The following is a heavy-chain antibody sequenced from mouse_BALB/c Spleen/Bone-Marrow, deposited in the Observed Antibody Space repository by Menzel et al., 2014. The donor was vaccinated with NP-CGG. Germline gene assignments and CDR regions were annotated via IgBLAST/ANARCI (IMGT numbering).Heavy chain of an antibody. Sequence: VQLQQSGAELVKPGASVKLSCTASGFNIKDTYMHWVKQRPEQGLEWIGRIDPANGNTKYDPKFQGKATITADTSSNTAYLQFSSLTSEDTAVYYCARGLLQYYYAMDYGGQGTSVTVSS. CDR1: GFNIKDTY. J-gene: IGHJ4*01. CDR2: IDPANGNT. D-gene: IGHD2-3*01. CDR3: ARGLLQYYYAMDY. V-gene: IGHV14-3*02.